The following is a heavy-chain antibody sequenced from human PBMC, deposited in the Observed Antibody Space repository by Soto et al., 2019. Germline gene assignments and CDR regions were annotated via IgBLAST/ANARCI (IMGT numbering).Heavy chain of an antibody. V-gene: IGHV1-18*01. CDR1: GYTFTSYG. CDR3: AREYCSGGSCLRSYYYYGMDV. D-gene: IGHD2-15*01. CDR2: ISAYNGNT. Sequence: EASVKVSCKASGYTFTSYGISWVRQAPGQGLEWMGWISAYNGNTNYAQKLQGRVTMTTDTSTSTAYMELRSLRSDDTAVYYCAREYCSGGSCLRSYYYYGMDVWGQGTTVTVSS. J-gene: IGHJ6*02.